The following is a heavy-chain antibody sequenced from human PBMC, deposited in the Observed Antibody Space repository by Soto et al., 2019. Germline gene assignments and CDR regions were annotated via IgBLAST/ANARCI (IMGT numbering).Heavy chain of an antibody. CDR1: GFTVSSNY. CDR3: ARDNGSGCEYFQH. Sequence: EVQLVETGGGLIQPGGSLRLSCAASGFTVSSNYMSWVRQAPGKGLEWVSVIYSGGSTYYADSVKGRFTISRDNSKNTLYLQMNSLRAEDTAVYYCARDNGSGCEYFQHWGQGTLVTVSS. D-gene: IGHD3-22*01. J-gene: IGHJ1*01. V-gene: IGHV3-53*02. CDR2: IYSGGST.